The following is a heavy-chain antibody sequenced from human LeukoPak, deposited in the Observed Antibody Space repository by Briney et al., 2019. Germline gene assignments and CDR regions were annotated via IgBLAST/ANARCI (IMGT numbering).Heavy chain of an antibody. J-gene: IGHJ4*02. V-gene: IGHV3-21*06. CDR3: LRGDRRDY. CDR1: GFIFSSYG. CDR2: IDSSGGYM. Sequence: GRSLRLSCAASGFIFSSYGMHWARQAPGKGLECVSSIDSSGGYMFYADSVKVRFIISRDNAKDSLYLQMNSLRVEDTAVYYCLRGDRRDYWGQGTLVTVSS.